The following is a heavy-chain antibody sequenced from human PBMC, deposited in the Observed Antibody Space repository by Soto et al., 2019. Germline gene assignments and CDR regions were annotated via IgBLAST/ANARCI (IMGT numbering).Heavy chain of an antibody. V-gene: IGHV3-23*05. Sequence: EVQLLESGGGLVQPGGSLRLSCAASGFTFTTYAMTWVRQAPGKGLEWVSGIYTSGVPKYADSVQGRFTISRDDSKSTLYLQMNSLRAEDTAVYYCARADCSSTSCYRRYYYGMDVWGQGTTVTVSS. J-gene: IGHJ6*02. CDR1: GFTFTTYA. CDR3: ARADCSSTSCYRRYYYGMDV. D-gene: IGHD2-2*01. CDR2: IYTSGVP.